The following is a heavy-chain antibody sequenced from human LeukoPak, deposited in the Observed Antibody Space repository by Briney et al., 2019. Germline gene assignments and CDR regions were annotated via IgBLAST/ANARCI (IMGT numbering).Heavy chain of an antibody. D-gene: IGHD3-22*01. CDR3: AKDLDSSGYYFDY. CDR1: GFTFSSYW. Sequence: AGGSLRLSCAASGFTFSSYWMHWVRQAPGKGLVWVSRINSDGSSTSYADSVKGRFTISRDNSKNTLYLQMNSLRAEDTAVYYCAKDLDSSGYYFDYWGQGTLVTVSS. CDR2: INSDGSST. V-gene: IGHV3-74*01. J-gene: IGHJ4*02.